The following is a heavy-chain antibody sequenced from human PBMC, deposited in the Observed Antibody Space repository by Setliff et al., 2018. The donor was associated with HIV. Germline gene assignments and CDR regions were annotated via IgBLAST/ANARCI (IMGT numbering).Heavy chain of an antibody. J-gene: IGHJ4*02. CDR1: GGSVSSSSSY. CDR3: ARHGVDDTSANYFRFGVHDH. CDR2: VCYSRSS. V-gene: IGHV4-39*01. D-gene: IGHD3-22*01. Sequence: PSETLSLTCTVSGGSVSSSSSYWGWIRQPPGKGLEWIGNVCYSRSSYHNPSLKSRVTISVDTSKNQFSLKLSSVTAADTAVYYCARHGVDDTSANYFRFGVHDHWGQGTLVTVSS.